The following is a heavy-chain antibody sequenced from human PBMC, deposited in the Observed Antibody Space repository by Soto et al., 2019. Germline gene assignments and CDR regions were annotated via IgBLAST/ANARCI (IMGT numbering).Heavy chain of an antibody. V-gene: IGHV6-1*01. J-gene: IGHJ4*02. Sequence: SQTLSLTCAISGDSVSNSSAPWNWIRQSPSRGLEWLGRTYYRSKWYNDYAVSVKGRITINSDTSKNQFSLQLNSVTPEDTAVYYCARGIYCFDYWGEGTLVTVSS. CDR3: ARGIYCFDY. CDR1: GDSVSNSSAP. CDR2: TYYRSKWYN.